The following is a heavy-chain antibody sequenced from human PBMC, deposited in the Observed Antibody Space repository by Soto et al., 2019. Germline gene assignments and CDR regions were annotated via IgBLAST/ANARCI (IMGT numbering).Heavy chain of an antibody. CDR1: GASINNYP. D-gene: IGHD3-10*01. CDR2: IYYTGIT. CDR3: ATLRGLGEVSPYFDY. Sequence: SETLSLTCTVSGASINNYPWTWIRQPPGKGLEWIAYIYYTGITNFNPSLKSRVTISMDTSKNQFSLKLRSVTAADTAVYYCATLRGLGEVSPYFDYRGQGLMVTISS. V-gene: IGHV4-59*08. J-gene: IGHJ4*02.